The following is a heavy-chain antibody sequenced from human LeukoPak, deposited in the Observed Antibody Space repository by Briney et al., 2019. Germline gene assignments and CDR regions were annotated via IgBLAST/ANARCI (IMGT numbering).Heavy chain of an antibody. D-gene: IGHD1-26*01. CDR1: GFTFSSYG. CDR2: IRYDGSNR. CDR3: AKDRQGEWELPD. Sequence: GGSLRLSCAASGFTFSSYGMHWVRQAPGKGLEWVAFIRYDGSNRYYADSVKGRFTISRDNSKNTLYLQMNSLGGEDTAVYYCAKDRQGEWELPDWGPGTLVTVSS. V-gene: IGHV3-30*02. J-gene: IGHJ4*02.